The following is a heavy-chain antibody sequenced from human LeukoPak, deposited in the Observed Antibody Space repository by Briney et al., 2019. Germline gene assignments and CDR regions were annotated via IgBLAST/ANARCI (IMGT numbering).Heavy chain of an antibody. CDR1: GYTFTSYH. V-gene: IGHV7-4-1*02. CDR3: ARGGYYGSGSYAFDI. Sequence: ASVKVSCKASGYTFTSYHIHWVRQAPGQGLEGMGWINTNTGNPTYAQGFTGRFVFSLDTSVSTAYLQISSLKAEDTAVYYCARGGYYGSGSYAFDIWGQGTMVTVSS. D-gene: IGHD3-10*01. J-gene: IGHJ3*02. CDR2: INTNTGNP.